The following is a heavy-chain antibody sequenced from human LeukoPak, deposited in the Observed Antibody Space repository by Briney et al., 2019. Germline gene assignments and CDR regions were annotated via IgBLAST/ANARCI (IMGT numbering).Heavy chain of an antibody. CDR1: GLSISSFY. V-gene: IGHV4-4*07. CDR2: IYPLGNT. J-gene: IGHJ4*02. D-gene: IGHD5-18*01. Sequence: TSETLSLTCTVSGLSISSFYWSWIRQPAGKGLEWIGRIYPLGNTNYNPSLKSRVTLSIDTSQNQFSLRLNSVTAADTALYYCARERIERYTYASSDFDYWGRGTLVTVSS. CDR3: ARERIERYTYASSDFDY.